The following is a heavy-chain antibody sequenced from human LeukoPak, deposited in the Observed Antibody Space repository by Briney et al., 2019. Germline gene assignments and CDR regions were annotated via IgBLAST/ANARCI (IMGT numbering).Heavy chain of an antibody. D-gene: IGHD2-2*02. CDR2: IYYSGST. Sequence: XIXXXSYYXGWSRQPPGTGLEWIGSIYYSGSTYYNPSLKSRVTISVDTSKNQFSLKLSSVTAADTAVYYCARLSGQLLYNENWFDPWGQGTLVTVSS. CDR1: XIXXXSYY. CDR3: ARLSGQLLYNENWFDP. J-gene: IGHJ5*02. V-gene: IGHV4-39*01.